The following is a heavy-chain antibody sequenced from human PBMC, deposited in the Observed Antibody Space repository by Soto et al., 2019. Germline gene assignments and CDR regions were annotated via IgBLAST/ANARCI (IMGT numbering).Heavy chain of an antibody. V-gene: IGHV1-46*01. J-gene: IGHJ4*02. Sequence: QVQLVQSGAEVKKPGASVKVSCKASGYTFTSYYVHWVRQAPGQGLEWMGIINPGGGTSYAQKFQARVTMTRDTSRSTVYMERSNLRSEDTAVYYCARVYCSGGSCYGIDYWCQGTLVTVSS. D-gene: IGHD2-15*01. CDR3: ARVYCSGGSCYGIDY. CDR1: GYTFTSYY. CDR2: INPGGGT.